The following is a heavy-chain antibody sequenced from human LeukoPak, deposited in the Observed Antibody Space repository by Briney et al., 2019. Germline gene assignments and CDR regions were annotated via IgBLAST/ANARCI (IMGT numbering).Heavy chain of an antibody. V-gene: IGHV4-61*02. CDR1: GGSISRDSYY. Sequence: PSETLSLTCTVSGGSISRDSYYWSCIRQPAGKGLEWIGRIYTSGSTNYNPSLKSRVTISVDTSKNQFSLKLSSVTAADTAVYYCARFYYYGSRPINWFDPWGQGTLVTVSS. J-gene: IGHJ5*02. CDR2: IYTSGST. D-gene: IGHD3-10*01. CDR3: ARFYYYGSRPINWFDP.